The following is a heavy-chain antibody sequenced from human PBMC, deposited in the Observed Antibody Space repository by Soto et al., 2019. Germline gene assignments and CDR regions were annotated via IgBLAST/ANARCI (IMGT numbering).Heavy chain of an antibody. J-gene: IGHJ5*02. CDR2: IYSSDIGST. V-gene: IGHV4-59*01. Sequence: PSETLSLTCTASGGSITSYYLSWIRQPPGKGLEWIGYIYSSDIGSTNYNPSLKSRVTISVDTSKNQFSLMLSSVTAADTAVYYCARGNWFDPWGQGILVTVSS. CDR3: ARGNWFDP. CDR1: GGSITSYY.